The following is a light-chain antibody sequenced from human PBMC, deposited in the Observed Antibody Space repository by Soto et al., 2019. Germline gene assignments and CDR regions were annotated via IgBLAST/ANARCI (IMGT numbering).Light chain of an antibody. J-gene: IGKJ5*01. CDR2: DAY. V-gene: IGKV3-11*01. Sequence: EIVMTQSPATLSVSPVERAPLSCRASQSVSSNLAWYQQKPGQAPRLLIYDAYNRATDIPARFSGSGSGTDFTLTISSLEPEDFAVYYCQQSSNWPPFTCGQGTRLEIK. CDR1: QSVSSN. CDR3: QQSSNWPPFT.